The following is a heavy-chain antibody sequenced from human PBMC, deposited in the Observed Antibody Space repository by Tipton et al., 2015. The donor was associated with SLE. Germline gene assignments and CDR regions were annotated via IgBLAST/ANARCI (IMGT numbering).Heavy chain of an antibody. CDR1: GFTFSDHY. Sequence: SLRLSCAASGFTFSDHYMDWVRQAPGKGLEWVGRTRNKANSYTTEYAASVKGRFTISRDDSKNSLYLQMNSLKTEDTAVYYCARGRGSSWSHDAFDIWGQGTMVTVSS. D-gene: IGHD6-13*01. CDR2: TRNKANSYTT. V-gene: IGHV3-72*01. CDR3: ARGRGSSWSHDAFDI. J-gene: IGHJ3*02.